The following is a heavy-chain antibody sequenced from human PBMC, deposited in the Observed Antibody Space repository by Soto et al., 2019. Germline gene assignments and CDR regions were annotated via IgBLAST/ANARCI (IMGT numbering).Heavy chain of an antibody. D-gene: IGHD6-19*01. CDR2: ISGNNGDT. Sequence: QVQLVQSGAEVRKPGASVRVSCKASGYTFSSDGIVWVRQAPGQGLEWMGWISGNNGDTNYAQKLQGKGAMTTDTSTNTAYMELRSLTSDDTAVYYCARVFKQWLPPDYWGQGTLVTVSS. J-gene: IGHJ4*02. CDR1: GYTFSSDG. CDR3: ARVFKQWLPPDY. V-gene: IGHV1-18*01.